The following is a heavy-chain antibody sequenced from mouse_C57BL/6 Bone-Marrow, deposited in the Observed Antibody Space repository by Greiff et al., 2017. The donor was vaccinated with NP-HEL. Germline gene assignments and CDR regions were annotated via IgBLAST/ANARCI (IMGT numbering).Heavy chain of an antibody. CDR3: TRVSRLYYGSSYFDY. CDR1: GFTFSSYA. CDR2: ISSGGDYI. J-gene: IGHJ2*01. D-gene: IGHD1-1*01. V-gene: IGHV5-9-1*02. Sequence: EVKLVESGEGLVKPGGSLKLSCAASGFTFSSYAMSWVRQTPEKRLEWVAYISSGGDYIYYADTVKGRFTISRDTARNTLYLQMSRLKSEDTAMYYCTRVSRLYYGSSYFDYWGQGTTLTVYS.